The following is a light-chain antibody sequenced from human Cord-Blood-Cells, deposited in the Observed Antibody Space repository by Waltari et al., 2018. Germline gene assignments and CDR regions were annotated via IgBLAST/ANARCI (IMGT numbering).Light chain of an antibody. CDR3: QQYNSYSYT. CDR1: QSISSW. J-gene: IGKJ2*01. CDR2: KAS. V-gene: IGKV1-5*03. Sequence: IQMTQSPSTLSASLGDRVTITCRASQSISSWLDWYQQKPGKYPKFLIYKASSLESGVPSRFSGSGSGTEFTLTISSLQPYDFATYYCQQYNSYSYTFGQGTKLEIK.